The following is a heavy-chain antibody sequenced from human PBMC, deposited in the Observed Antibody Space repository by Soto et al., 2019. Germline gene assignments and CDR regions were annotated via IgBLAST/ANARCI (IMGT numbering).Heavy chain of an antibody. Sequence: EVQLVESGGGLVQPGESLTLSCAASGFTFRTYTMNWVRQAPGKGLEWVSFITSVSTYIYYADSVKGRFTVSRDNAKNSLYLHMTSLRAEDTAVYYCATESSSYSNLFDHWGQGTLVTVSS. V-gene: IGHV3-21*01. CDR3: ATESSSYSNLFDH. D-gene: IGHD1-26*01. CDR2: ITSVSTYI. J-gene: IGHJ4*02. CDR1: GFTFRTYT.